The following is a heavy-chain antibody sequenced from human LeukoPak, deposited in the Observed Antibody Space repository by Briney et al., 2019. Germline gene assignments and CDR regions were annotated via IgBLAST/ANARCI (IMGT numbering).Heavy chain of an antibody. V-gene: IGHV4-59*01. J-gene: IGHJ4*02. CDR3: AGSDYYGSGSYYKEDY. Sequence: SETLSLTCTVSGGSISSYYWSWIRQPPGKGLEWIGYIYYSGSTNYNPSLKSRVTISVDTSKNQFSLKLSSVTAADTAVYYCAGSDYYGSGSYYKEDYWGQGTLVTVSS. CDR2: IYYSGST. D-gene: IGHD3-10*01. CDR1: GGSISSYY.